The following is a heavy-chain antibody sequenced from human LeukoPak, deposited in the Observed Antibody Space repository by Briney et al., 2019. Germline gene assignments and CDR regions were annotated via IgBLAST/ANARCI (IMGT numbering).Heavy chain of an antibody. J-gene: IGHJ4*02. CDR2: IYTSGST. CDR1: GGSISSGSYY. V-gene: IGHV4-61*02. Sequence: PSQTLSLTCTVSGGSISSGSYYWSSIRQPAGKGLEWIGRIYTSGSTNYNPSLKSRVTISVDTSKNQFSLKLSSVTAADTAVYYCARNVDIVATTGGYYFDYWGQGTLVTVSS. CDR3: ARNVDIVATTGGYYFDY. D-gene: IGHD5-12*01.